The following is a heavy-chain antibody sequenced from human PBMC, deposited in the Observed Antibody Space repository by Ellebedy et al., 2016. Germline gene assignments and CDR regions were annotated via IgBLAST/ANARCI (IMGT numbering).Heavy chain of an antibody. D-gene: IGHD4-23*01. V-gene: IGHV4-59*01. CDR1: GDSISISY. CDR3: AREKDYGGIPDY. Sequence: SETLSLXXTVSGDSISISYWGWIRKTPGKGPLWIGNINHSGNTHYNPSLKSRATMSIDTSNSQFFLRLTSVTSADTAVYYCAREKDYGGIPDYWGQGLLVTVSS. J-gene: IGHJ4*02. CDR2: INHSGNT.